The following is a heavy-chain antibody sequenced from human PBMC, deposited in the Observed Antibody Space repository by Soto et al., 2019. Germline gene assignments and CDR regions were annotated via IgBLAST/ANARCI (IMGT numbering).Heavy chain of an antibody. Sequence: PGGSLRLSCAVSGFTLNDAWMNWVRQAPGKGLEWVGRSKIKRDGGTSEYAAPVKGRFTISRDDSKNTLYLQMNSLETEDTAGNYCTNGGFCDCEGTFYYGLDVWGKGTTVTVSS. CDR2: SKIKRDGGTS. D-gene: IGHD2-21*01. J-gene: IGHJ6*04. CDR3: TNGGFCDCEGTFYYGLDV. CDR1: GFTLNDAW. V-gene: IGHV3-15*07.